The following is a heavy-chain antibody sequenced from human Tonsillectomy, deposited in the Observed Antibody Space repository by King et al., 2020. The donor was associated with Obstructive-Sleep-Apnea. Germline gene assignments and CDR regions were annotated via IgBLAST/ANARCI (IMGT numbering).Heavy chain of an antibody. CDR2: ISSSSSYI. J-gene: IGHJ6*02. CDR3: ARDLNDYGDPYYYYGMDV. Sequence: VQLVESGGGLVKPGGSLRLSCAASGFTFSSYSMNWVRQAPGKGLEWVSSISSSSSYIYYAASVKGQFTISRDNAKNSLYLQMNSLRAEDTAGFYWARDLNDYGDPYYYYGMDVWGQGTTVTVSS. V-gene: IGHV3-21*01. CDR1: GFTFSSYS. D-gene: IGHD4-17*01.